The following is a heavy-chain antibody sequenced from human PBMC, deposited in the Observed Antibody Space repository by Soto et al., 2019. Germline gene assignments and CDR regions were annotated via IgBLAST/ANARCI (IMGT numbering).Heavy chain of an antibody. Sequence: PGGSLRLSCAASGFTFSSYAMHWVRQAPGKGLEWVAVISYDGSNKYYADSVKGRFTISRDNSKNTLYLQMNSLRAEDTAVYYCARGYRHERYYFDYWGQGTLVTVSS. D-gene: IGHD1-1*01. CDR1: GFTFSSYA. CDR3: ARGYRHERYYFDY. J-gene: IGHJ4*02. CDR2: ISYDGSNK. V-gene: IGHV3-30-3*01.